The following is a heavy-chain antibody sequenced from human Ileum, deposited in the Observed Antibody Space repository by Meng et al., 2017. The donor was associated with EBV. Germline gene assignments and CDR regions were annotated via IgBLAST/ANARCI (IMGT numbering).Heavy chain of an antibody. CDR1: GYTFSSYD. J-gene: IGHJ4*02. V-gene: IGHV1-8*01. CDR2: MNPNSANT. CDR3: VRGKLTTVITPIDY. Sequence: VELVQSGAEVKKPGASVKVSCKASGYTFSSYDINWLRQAPGQGPEWMGWMNPNSANTGFAPKFQGRVTMTRDTSITTAYMELSSLTSEDTAVYYCVRGKLTTVITPIDYWGQGTLVTVSS. D-gene: IGHD4-23*01.